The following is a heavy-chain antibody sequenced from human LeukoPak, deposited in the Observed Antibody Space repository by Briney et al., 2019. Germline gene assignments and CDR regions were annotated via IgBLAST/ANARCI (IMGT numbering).Heavy chain of an antibody. CDR1: GFTFRSYA. CDR3: AKVRFLEWLPPPGYFDY. CDR2: ISGSGGST. V-gene: IGHV3-23*01. D-gene: IGHD3-3*01. Sequence: GSLRLPCAASGFTFRSYAMSWVRQAPGKGLEWVSAISGSGGSTYYAVSVKGRFTICRHNSKHTLYLQMNSLRPHDTAVYYCAKVRFLEWLPPPGYFDYWGQGTLVTVSS. J-gene: IGHJ4*02.